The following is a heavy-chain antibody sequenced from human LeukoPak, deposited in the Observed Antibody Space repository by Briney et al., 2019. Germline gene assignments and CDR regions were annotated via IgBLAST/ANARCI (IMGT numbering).Heavy chain of an antibody. CDR3: ARAYYESSAYRHAVYFDY. V-gene: IGHV1-46*02. J-gene: IGHJ4*02. D-gene: IGHD3-22*01. Sequence: ASVKVSCKASGYTLNSSYMHWVRQAPGQGLEWMGIINPSDDSTRYAQKFQGRVTMTKDTSTNTVYMHLSSLSSDDTAVYYCARAYYESSAYRHAVYFDYWGQGTLVTVSS. CDR2: INPSDDST. CDR1: GYTLNSSY.